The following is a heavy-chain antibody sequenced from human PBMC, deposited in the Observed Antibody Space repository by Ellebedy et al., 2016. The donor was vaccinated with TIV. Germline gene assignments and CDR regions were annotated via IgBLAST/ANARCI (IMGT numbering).Heavy chain of an antibody. J-gene: IGHJ4*02. D-gene: IGHD5-18*01. CDR1: GYTFTSYY. V-gene: IGHV1-46*01. Sequence: AASVKVSCKASGYTFTSYYMHWVRQAPGQGLEWMGIVNPSGGGSSYAQKFQDRVTMTRDTSTSTVDMELSSLRSEDTAVYYGARVLTETAMGGSYFDYWGQGTLVTVSS. CDR3: ARVLTETAMGGSYFDY. CDR2: VNPSGGGS.